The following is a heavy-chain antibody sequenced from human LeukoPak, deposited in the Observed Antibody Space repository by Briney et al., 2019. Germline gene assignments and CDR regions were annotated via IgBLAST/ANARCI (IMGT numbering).Heavy chain of an antibody. D-gene: IGHD6-19*01. CDR1: GFTFSSYW. CDR3: ARGTLSSGWPYYFDY. V-gene: IGHV3-53*04. CDR2: IYSGGST. Sequence: GGSLRLSCAASGFTFSSYWMHWVRQAPGKGLEWVSVIYSGGSTYYADSVKGRFTISRHNPKNTLYLQMNSLRAGDTAVYYCARGTLSSGWPYYFDYWGQGTLVTVSS. J-gene: IGHJ4*02.